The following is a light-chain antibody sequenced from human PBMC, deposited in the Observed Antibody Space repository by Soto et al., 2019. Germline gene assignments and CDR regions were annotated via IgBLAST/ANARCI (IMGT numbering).Light chain of an antibody. Sequence: EIVMTQSPANLSVSPGERATLSCRASQSVSSNLAWYQQKPGQAPRLLIYGASTRATGIPARFSGSGSGTEFTLTISSLQYEDFAVYYCQQYNNWPPRYTFGQGTKLEIK. J-gene: IGKJ2*01. CDR2: GAS. CDR1: QSVSSN. V-gene: IGKV3-15*01. CDR3: QQYNNWPPRYT.